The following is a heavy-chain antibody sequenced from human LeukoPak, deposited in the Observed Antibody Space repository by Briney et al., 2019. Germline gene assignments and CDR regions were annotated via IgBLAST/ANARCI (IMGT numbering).Heavy chain of an antibody. J-gene: IGHJ6*03. CDR2: IKQDGSEI. Sequence: GGSLRLSCAASRFTFSDFNMNWVRQAPGKGLEWVANIKQDGSEIYYVDFVKGRFTISRDSAKNSLYLHMNSLRAEDTAVYYCARSGTNTYYYYYMDVWGKGTTVTVSS. CDR1: RFTFSDFN. CDR3: ARSGTNTYYYYYMDV. D-gene: IGHD6-13*01. V-gene: IGHV3-7*01.